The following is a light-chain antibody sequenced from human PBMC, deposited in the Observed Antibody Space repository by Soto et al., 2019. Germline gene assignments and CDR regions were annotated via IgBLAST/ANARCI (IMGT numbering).Light chain of an antibody. CDR3: QQYYSYPHA. CDR1: QGISSY. V-gene: IGKV1-8*01. Sequence: AIRMTQSPSSFSASTGDRVTITCRASQGISSYLAWYQQKPGKAPKLLIYAASTLQSGVPSRFSGSGSGTDFTLTISCLQSEDFATYYFQQYYSYPHAVGQGTKVEIK. J-gene: IGKJ1*01. CDR2: AAS.